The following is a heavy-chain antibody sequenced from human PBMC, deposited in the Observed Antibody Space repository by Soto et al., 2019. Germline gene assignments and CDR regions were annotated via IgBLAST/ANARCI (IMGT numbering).Heavy chain of an antibody. CDR3: ARVLFGRGNWFDP. Sequence: QVQLQESGPGLVKPSETLSLNCTVSGGSISSYYWSWIRQPPGKGLEWIGYIYYSGYTNYNPSLKSRVTISVDTSKNQFSLKLSSVTAADTAVYYCARVLFGRGNWFDPWGQGTLVTVSS. V-gene: IGHV4-59*01. CDR1: GGSISSYY. J-gene: IGHJ5*02. CDR2: IYYSGYT. D-gene: IGHD3-3*01.